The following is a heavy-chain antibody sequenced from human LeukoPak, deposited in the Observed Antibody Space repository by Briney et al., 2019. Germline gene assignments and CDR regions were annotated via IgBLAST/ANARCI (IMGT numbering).Heavy chain of an antibody. Sequence: SETLSLTCTVSGGSISSSSYYWGWIRQPPGKGLEWIGSIYYSGSTYYNPSLKSRVTISVDTSKNQFSLKLSPVTAADTAVYYCARDGYNPMDYWDQGTLVTVSS. CDR2: IYYSGST. D-gene: IGHD5-24*01. V-gene: IGHV4-39*02. J-gene: IGHJ4*02. CDR3: ARDGYNPMDY. CDR1: GGSISSSSYY.